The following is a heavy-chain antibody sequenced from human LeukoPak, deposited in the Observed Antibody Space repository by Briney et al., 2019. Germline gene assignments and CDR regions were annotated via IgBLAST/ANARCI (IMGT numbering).Heavy chain of an antibody. Sequence: GGSLRLSCAASGFTFSDHGIHWVRQAPGKGLEWVAVIYPDGTNKYFVDSVKGRFAISRDNSKTTVFLQMNGLRAEDTAVFYCARDLKSGYMDSWGQGTLVTVSS. CDR2: IYPDGTNK. CDR3: ARDLKSGYMDS. CDR1: GFTFSDHG. V-gene: IGHV3-33*01. J-gene: IGHJ4*02. D-gene: IGHD3-3*01.